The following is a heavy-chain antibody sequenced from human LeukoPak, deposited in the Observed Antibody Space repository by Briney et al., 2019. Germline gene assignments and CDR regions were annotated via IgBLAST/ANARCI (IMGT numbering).Heavy chain of an antibody. J-gene: IGHJ4*02. D-gene: IGHD1-26*01. CDR3: ARRTWELTPLDY. V-gene: IGHV4-39*07. CDR1: GGSISSSSYY. Sequence: PSETLSLTCTVSGGSISSSSYYWGWIRQPPGKGLEWIGEINHSGSTNYNPSLKSRVSMSVDTSKSQFSLKLSSVTAADTAVYYCARRTWELTPLDYWGQGTLVTVSS. CDR2: INHSGST.